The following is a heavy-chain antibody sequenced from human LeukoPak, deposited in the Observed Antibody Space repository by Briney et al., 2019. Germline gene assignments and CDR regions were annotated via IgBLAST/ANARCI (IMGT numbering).Heavy chain of an antibody. Sequence: GGSLRLPCAASGFTFDDYGMSWVRQAPGKGLEWVSGINWNGGSTGYADSVKGRFTISRDNAKNSLYLQMNSLRAEDTALYYCARDSYYYDSSGYYLSSFDYWGQGTLVTVSS. CDR2: INWNGGST. V-gene: IGHV3-20*04. J-gene: IGHJ4*02. D-gene: IGHD3-22*01. CDR3: ARDSYYYDSSGYYLSSFDY. CDR1: GFTFDDYG.